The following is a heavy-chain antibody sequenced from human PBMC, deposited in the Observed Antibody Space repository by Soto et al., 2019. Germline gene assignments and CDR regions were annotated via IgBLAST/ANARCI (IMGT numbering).Heavy chain of an antibody. D-gene: IGHD6-13*01. CDR3: ARDRDIAAPFYYGMDV. J-gene: IGHJ6*02. CDR1: GVKFINHA. V-gene: IGHV3-30-3*01. CDR2: ISYYGSNK. Sequence: GGPKRLSYXAAGVKFINHAMRWIRKATGKGLEWVAVISYYGSNKYYADSVKGRFTISRDNSKNTLYLQMNSLRAEDTAVYYCARDRDIAAPFYYGMDVWGQGTTVTVSS.